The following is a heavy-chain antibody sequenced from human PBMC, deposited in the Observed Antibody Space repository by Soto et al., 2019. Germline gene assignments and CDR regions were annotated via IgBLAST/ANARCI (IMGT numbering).Heavy chain of an antibody. Sequence: QVQLVGSGGGVVQPGRSLRLSCTASGFAFNNYGMHWVRQAPGKGLEWVAIIWSDGSNKYYADSVKGRFTISRDNSTTPFSLQMSSLGAEDTAVYYCARRGSGTYDMDVWGQGTTVTVSS. J-gene: IGHJ6*02. CDR1: GFAFNNYG. CDR2: IWSDGSNK. CDR3: ARRGSGTYDMDV. D-gene: IGHD3-10*01. V-gene: IGHV3-33*01.